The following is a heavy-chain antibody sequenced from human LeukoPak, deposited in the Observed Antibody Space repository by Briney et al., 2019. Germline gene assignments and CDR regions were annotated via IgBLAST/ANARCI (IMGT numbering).Heavy chain of an antibody. J-gene: IGHJ3*02. Sequence: GGSLRLSCAASGFIFSSYAMHWVRQAPGKGLEWVAVISYDGSNKYYADSVKGRFTISRDNSRNTLYLQMNSLRAEDTAVYYCARDLMITFGGVIPTGPFDIWGQGTMVTVSS. CDR3: ARDLMITFGGVIPTGPFDI. V-gene: IGHV3-30*04. CDR2: ISYDGSNK. CDR1: GFIFSSYA. D-gene: IGHD3-16*02.